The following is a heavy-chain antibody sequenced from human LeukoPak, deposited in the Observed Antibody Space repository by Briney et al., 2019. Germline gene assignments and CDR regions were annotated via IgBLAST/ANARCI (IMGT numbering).Heavy chain of an antibody. V-gene: IGHV4-39*07. CDR1: GGSISSSSYY. CDR3: ARVNYYDSSDFNWFDP. J-gene: IGHJ5*02. CDR2: IYYSGST. Sequence: SETLSLTCTVSGGSISSSSYYWGWVRQPPGKGLEWIGSIYYSGSTYYNPSLKSRVTISVDTSKNQFSLKLSSVTAADTAVYYCARVNYYDSSDFNWFDPWGQGTLVTVSS. D-gene: IGHD3-22*01.